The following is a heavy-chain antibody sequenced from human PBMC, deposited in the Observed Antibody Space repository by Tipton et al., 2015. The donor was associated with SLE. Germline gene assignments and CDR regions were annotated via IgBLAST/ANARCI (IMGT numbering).Heavy chain of an antibody. V-gene: IGHV3-33*01. CDR3: ASDNLTGPDY. J-gene: IGHJ4*02. CDR2: IWYDGSGK. D-gene: IGHD3-9*01. CDR1: GFTFNNFG. Sequence: SGFTFNNFGMHWVRQAPGKGLEWVAVIWYDGSGKYYADSVKGRFTISRDNSKNRLYLQMNSLRVEDTAVYYCASDNLTGPDYWGQGTLVTISS.